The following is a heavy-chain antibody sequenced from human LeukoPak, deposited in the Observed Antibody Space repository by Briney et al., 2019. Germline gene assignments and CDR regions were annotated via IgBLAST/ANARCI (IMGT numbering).Heavy chain of an antibody. CDR3: AGGSSSWYGGY. Sequence: ASVKVSCKASGYAFTGYHIHWVRQAPGQGLEWMGRINPKTGGTNFAQKFQGRVTMTRDTSISTTYMELSSLRSDDTAVYYCAGGSSSWYGGYWGQGTLVTVSS. J-gene: IGHJ4*02. CDR1: GYAFTGYH. V-gene: IGHV1-2*06. D-gene: IGHD6-13*01. CDR2: INPKTGGT.